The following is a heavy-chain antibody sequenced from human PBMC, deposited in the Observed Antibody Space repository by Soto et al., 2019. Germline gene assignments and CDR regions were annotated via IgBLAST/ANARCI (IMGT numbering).Heavy chain of an antibody. Sequence: QVQLVQSGAEVKKPGASVKVSCKASGYTFTSYGISWVRQAPGQGLEWMGWISAYNGNTKYAQKLQGRVTMTTDTSTSTADMELRSLRSDXXXXXXXXXEPNYFDYWGQGTLVTVSS. CDR3: XXEPNYFDY. V-gene: IGHV1-18*01. CDR2: ISAYNGNT. J-gene: IGHJ4*02. CDR1: GYTFTSYG.